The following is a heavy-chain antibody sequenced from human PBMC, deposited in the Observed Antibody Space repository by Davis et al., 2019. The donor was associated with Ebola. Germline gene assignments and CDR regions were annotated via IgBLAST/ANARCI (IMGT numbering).Heavy chain of an antibody. Sequence: ASVKVSCKASGYTFTSYGISWVRQATGQGLEWMGWMNPNSRNTGYAQKFQGRITMTRDTSINTAYMELSSLRPEDTAVYYCARGDIVATMGSWFDPWGQGVSVTVSS. CDR3: ARGDIVATMGSWFDP. D-gene: IGHD5-12*01. J-gene: IGHJ5*02. CDR2: MNPNSRNT. CDR1: GYTFTSYG. V-gene: IGHV1-8*02.